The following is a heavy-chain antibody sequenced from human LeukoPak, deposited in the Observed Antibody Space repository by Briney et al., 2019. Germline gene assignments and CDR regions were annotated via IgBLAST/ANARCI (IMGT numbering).Heavy chain of an antibody. CDR2: IWYDGSDK. D-gene: IGHD2-15*01. J-gene: IGHJ4*02. Sequence: GGSLILSCAASGFTFSSYPMHWVRQAPGKGLEWVAVIWYDGSDKYYADSVKGRFTISRDNSKNTLYLQMNSLRAEDTAVYYCTTDAGGSFDYWGQGTLVTVSS. CDR3: TTDAGGSFDY. V-gene: IGHV3-33*01. CDR1: GFTFSSYP.